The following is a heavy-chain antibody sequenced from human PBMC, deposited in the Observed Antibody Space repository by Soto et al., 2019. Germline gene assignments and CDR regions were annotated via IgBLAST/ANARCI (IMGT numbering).Heavy chain of an antibody. CDR1: GYTFTSYD. D-gene: IGHD2-2*01. CDR3: TGYTQIVVVPAAIVGDCMDV. CDR2: MNPNSGNT. Sequence: GVSVKVSCKASGYTFTSYDINWVRQATGQGLEWMGWMNPNSGNTGYAQKFQGRVTMTRNTSISTAYMELSSLRSEDTAVYYCTGYTQIVVVPAAIVGDCMDVWGQGTTVTVSS. J-gene: IGHJ6*02. V-gene: IGHV1-8*01.